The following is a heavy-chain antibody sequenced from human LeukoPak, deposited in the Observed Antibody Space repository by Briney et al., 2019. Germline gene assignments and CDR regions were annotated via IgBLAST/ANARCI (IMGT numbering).Heavy chain of an antibody. Sequence: SGTPSLTCAVSCGSISSGNWWGWVRPPPGGGLEWIGGNHHSGTTNYNSSLKSRVTISVDKSKNQFSLNLNFVTAADTAVYYCARAFLVGYSPEHYFFDYWGQGILVTVSS. CDR3: ARAFLVGYSPEHYFFDY. V-gene: IGHV4-4*02. CDR2: NHHSGTT. CDR1: CGSISSGNW. D-gene: IGHD2-15*01. J-gene: IGHJ4*02.